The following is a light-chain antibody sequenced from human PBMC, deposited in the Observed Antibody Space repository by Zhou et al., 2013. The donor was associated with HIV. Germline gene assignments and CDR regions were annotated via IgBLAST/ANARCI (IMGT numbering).Light chain of an antibody. CDR3: QQYNTYWA. CDR2: KAS. Sequence: DIQITQSPSMLSASVGDRVTITCRASQSINIWVAWYQQKPGKAPNLLIYKASNLESGVPSRFSGSGSGTEFTLTISSLQPDDFATYYCQQYNTYWAFGQGTKVEIK. J-gene: IGKJ1*01. CDR1: QSINIW. V-gene: IGKV1-5*03.